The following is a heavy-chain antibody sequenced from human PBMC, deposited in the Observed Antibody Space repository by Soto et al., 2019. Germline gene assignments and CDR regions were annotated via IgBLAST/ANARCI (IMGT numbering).Heavy chain of an antibody. CDR1: GYTFTSYD. V-gene: IGHV1-8*01. D-gene: IGHD1-26*01. CDR3: ARERGGRSTYRFDP. CDR2: MNPNTANT. J-gene: IGHJ5*02. Sequence: QVQLVQSGAEVKKPGASVKVSCKASGYTFTSYDINWVRQATGQGLEWMGWMNPNTANTGYAQKFQGRVTLTRNTSISTAYMELSSLRSEDTAVYYCARERGGRSTYRFDPWGQGTLVTVSS.